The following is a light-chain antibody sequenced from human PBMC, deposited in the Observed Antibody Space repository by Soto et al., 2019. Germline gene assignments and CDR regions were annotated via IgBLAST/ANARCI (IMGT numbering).Light chain of an antibody. V-gene: IGLV2-11*01. Sequence: QSVLTQPASVSGSPGQSVTISCTGTSSDFYGYNYVSWYQQHPGKAPKVMIYDVSKRPTGVPDRFSGSKSGNTASLTISGLQAEDEADYYCCSYAGSYTYVFGTGTKVTVL. CDR1: SSDFYGYNY. CDR3: CSYAGSYTYV. CDR2: DVS. J-gene: IGLJ1*01.